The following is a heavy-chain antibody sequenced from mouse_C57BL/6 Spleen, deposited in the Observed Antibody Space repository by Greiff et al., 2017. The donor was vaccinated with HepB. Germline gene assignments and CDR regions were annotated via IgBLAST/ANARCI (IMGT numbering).Heavy chain of an antibody. CDR3: ARSGGYYAMDY. D-gene: IGHD3-1*01. V-gene: IGHV1-19*01. J-gene: IGHJ4*01. CDR1: GYTFTDYY. CDR2: INPYYGDT. Sequence: VQLQQSGPVLVKPGASVKMSCKASGYTFTDYYMNWVKQSHGKSLEWIGVINPYYGDTSYNQKFKGKATLTVDKSSSTAYMELNSLTSEDSAVYDCARSGGYYAMDYWGQGTSVTVSS.